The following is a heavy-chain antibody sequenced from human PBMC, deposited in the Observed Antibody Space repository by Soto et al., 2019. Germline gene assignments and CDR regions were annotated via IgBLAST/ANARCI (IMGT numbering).Heavy chain of an antibody. D-gene: IGHD2-15*01. CDR3: AIGYCSGGSCSFDY. V-gene: IGHV4-59*01. CDR2: IYYSGST. CDR1: GGSISSYY. Sequence: SETLSLTCTVSGGSISSYYWSWIRQPPGKGLEWIGYIYYSGSTNYNPSLKSRVTISVDTSKNQFSLKLSSVTAADTAVYYCAIGYCSGGSCSFDYWGQGTLVTVSS. J-gene: IGHJ4*02.